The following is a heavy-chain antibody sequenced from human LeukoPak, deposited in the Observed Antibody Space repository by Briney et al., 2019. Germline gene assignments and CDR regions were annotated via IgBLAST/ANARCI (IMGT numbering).Heavy chain of an antibody. CDR3: ARESWNYYFDY. J-gene: IGHJ4*02. D-gene: IGHD1-7*01. CDR2: IYYSGST. Sequence: PSETLSLTCTVSGGSISSGGYYWSWIRQRPGKGLEWIGYIYYSGSTYYNPSLKSRITIAVNTSKNQFSLKLSSVTAADTAVYYCARESWNYYFDYWGQGTLVTVSS. CDR1: GGSISSGGYY. V-gene: IGHV4-31*03.